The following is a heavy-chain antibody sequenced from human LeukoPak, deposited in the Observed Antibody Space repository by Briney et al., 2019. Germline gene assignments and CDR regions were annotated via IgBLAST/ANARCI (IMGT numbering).Heavy chain of an antibody. CDR3: ARGKREITMVRGVRWFDP. CDR1: GGSISSYY. CDR2: IYYSGYT. V-gene: IGHV4-59*12. J-gene: IGHJ5*02. Sequence: SETLSLTCTVSGGSISSYYWSWIRQPPGKGLEYIGYIYYSGYTNYNPSLKSRVTISVDTSKNQFSLKLSSVTAADTAVYYCARGKREITMVRGVRWFDPWGQGTLVTVSS. D-gene: IGHD3-10*01.